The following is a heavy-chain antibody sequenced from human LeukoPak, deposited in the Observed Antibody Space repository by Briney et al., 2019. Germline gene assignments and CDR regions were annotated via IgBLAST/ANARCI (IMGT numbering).Heavy chain of an antibody. V-gene: IGHV3-11*01. CDR1: GFTFSGYY. J-gene: IGHJ4*02. CDR3: ASGLNMVTVPFDY. Sequence: GGSLRLSCAASGFTFSGYYMNWIRQAPGKGLEWISYISSSGGTIYYADSVKGRFTISRDNAKKSLYLQMNSLRAEDTAVYYCASGLNMVTVPFDYWGQGTLVTVSS. D-gene: IGHD2-21*02. CDR2: ISSSGGTI.